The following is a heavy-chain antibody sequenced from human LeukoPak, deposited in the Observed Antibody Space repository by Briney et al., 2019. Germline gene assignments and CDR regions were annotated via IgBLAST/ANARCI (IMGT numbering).Heavy chain of an antibody. CDR3: ARRYDSSGRLDYFDY. Sequence: SETLSLTCAVYGGSFSGYYWSWIRQPPGKGPEWIGEINHSGSTNYNPSLKSRVTISVDTSKNQFSLKLSSVTAADTAVYYCARRYDSSGRLDYFDYWGQGTLVTVSS. CDR1: GGSFSGYY. V-gene: IGHV4-34*01. J-gene: IGHJ4*02. D-gene: IGHD3-22*01. CDR2: INHSGST.